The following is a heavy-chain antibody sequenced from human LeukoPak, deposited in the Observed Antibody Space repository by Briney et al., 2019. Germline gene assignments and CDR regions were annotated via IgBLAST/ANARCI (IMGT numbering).Heavy chain of an antibody. CDR3: AREARGSGRDFDY. CDR1: GFSFSDFY. V-gene: IGHV3-11*01. Sequence: GGSLRLSCAASGFSFSDFYMSWIRQSPGMGLEWISYIGTRSNPIYYADSVKGRFTISRDDAKNSLYLQMNSLRDEDTSVYFCAREARGSGRDFDYWGQGILVTVSS. D-gene: IGHD1-26*01. CDR2: IGTRSNPI. J-gene: IGHJ4*02.